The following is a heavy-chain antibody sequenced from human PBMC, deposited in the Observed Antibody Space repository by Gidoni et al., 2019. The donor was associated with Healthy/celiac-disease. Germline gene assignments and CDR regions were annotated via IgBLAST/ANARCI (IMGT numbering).Heavy chain of an antibody. V-gene: IGHV2-5*02. CDR2: IYWDDDK. J-gene: IGHJ4*02. Sequence: QITLKESGPPLVKPTQTLTLTCTFSGFSLSTSGVGVGWIRQPPGKALDWLALIYWDDDKRYSPSLKTRLTITKDTSKNQVVLTMTNMDPVDTATYYCAHRLPTVTTFSCFDYWGQGTLVTVSS. CDR1: GFSLSTSGVG. CDR3: AHRLPTVTTFSCFDY. D-gene: IGHD4-17*01.